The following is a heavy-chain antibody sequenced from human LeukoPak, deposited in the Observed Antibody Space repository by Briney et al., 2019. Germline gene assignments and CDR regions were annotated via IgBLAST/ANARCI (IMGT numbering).Heavy chain of an antibody. Sequence: GGSLRLSCAASGFTFSSYAMSWVRQAPGKGLEWVSAISGSGGSTYYADSVKGRFTISRDNAKNSLYLQMNSLRAEDTAVYYCARDLSSSADYWGQGTLVTVSS. CDR1: GFTFSSYA. CDR3: ARDLSSSADY. CDR2: ISGSGGST. D-gene: IGHD6-6*01. V-gene: IGHV3-23*01. J-gene: IGHJ4*02.